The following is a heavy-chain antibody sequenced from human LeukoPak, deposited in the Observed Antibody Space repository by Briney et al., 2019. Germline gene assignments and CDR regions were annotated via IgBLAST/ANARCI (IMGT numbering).Heavy chain of an antibody. CDR1: GGSISIYY. CDR3: ARDMVERDMVKSLGWFDP. D-gene: IGHD5-18*01. V-gene: IGHV4-59*01. J-gene: IGHJ5*02. Sequence: SETLSLTCTVSGGSISIYYWSWIRQPPGKGLEWIGHFSYNGISNYNPSLQSRVIISVDTSKNQFSLKLCSVTAADTAVYYCARDMVERDMVKSLGWFDPWGQGTLVTVSS. CDR2: FSYNGIS.